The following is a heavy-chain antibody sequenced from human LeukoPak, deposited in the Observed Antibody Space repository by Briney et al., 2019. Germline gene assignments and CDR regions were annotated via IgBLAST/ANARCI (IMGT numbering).Heavy chain of an antibody. J-gene: IGHJ6*02. Sequence: SETLSLTCAVYGGSFSGYYWGWIRQPPGKGLEWIGSIYYSGSTYYNPSLKSRVTISVDTSKNQFSLKLSSVTAADTAVYYCARQQWSYDSRYGMDVWGQGTTVTVSS. CDR1: GGSFSGYY. CDR2: IYYSGST. D-gene: IGHD3-22*01. CDR3: ARQQWSYDSRYGMDV. V-gene: IGHV4-39*01.